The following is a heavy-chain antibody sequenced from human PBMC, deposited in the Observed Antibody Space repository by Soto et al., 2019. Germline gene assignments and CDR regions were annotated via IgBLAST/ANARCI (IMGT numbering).Heavy chain of an antibody. CDR1: GFTFSIYA. D-gene: IGHD1-1*01. J-gene: IGHJ4*02. CDR2: ISGSGGST. CDR3: AKDSTRQPIRFDY. V-gene: IGHV3-23*01. Sequence: GGSLRLSCAASGFTFSIYAMSWFRQAPGKGLEWVSAISGSGGSTYYADSVKGRFTISRDNSKNTLYLQMNSLRAEDTAVYYCAKDSTRQPIRFDYWGQGTLVTVSS.